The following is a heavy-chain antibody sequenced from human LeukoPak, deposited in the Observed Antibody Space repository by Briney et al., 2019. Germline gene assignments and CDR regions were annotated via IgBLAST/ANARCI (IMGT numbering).Heavy chain of an antibody. J-gene: IGHJ4*02. D-gene: IGHD6-13*01. CDR2: INHSGST. CDR1: GGSFSGYY. Sequence: SETLSLTCAVYGGSFSGYYWSWIRQPPGKGPEWIGEINHSGSTSYNPSLKSRVTISVDTSKNQFSLKLSSVTAADTAVYYCARGRYSSSRALGYWGQGTLVTVSS. CDR3: ARGRYSSSRALGY. V-gene: IGHV4-34*01.